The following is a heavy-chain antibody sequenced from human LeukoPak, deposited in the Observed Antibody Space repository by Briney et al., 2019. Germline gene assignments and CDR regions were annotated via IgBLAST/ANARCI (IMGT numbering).Heavy chain of an antibody. Sequence: VASVKVSCKASGYTFTGYYMHWVRQAPGQGLEWMGWINPNSGGTNYAQKFQGRVTMTRDTSISTAYMELSRLRSDDTAVYYCARDKSGSGSSDVNWFDPWGQGNLVTVSS. CDR1: GYTFTGYY. D-gene: IGHD2-15*01. CDR3: ARDKSGSGSSDVNWFDP. J-gene: IGHJ5*02. CDR2: INPNSGGT. V-gene: IGHV1-2*02.